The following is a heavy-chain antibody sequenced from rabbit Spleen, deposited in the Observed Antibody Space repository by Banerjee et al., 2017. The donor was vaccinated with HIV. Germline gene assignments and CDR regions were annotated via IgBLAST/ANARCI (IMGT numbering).Heavy chain of an antibody. D-gene: IGHD6-1*01. V-gene: IGHV1S45*01. J-gene: IGHJ4*01. CDR2: IRAGTSGTT. Sequence: QEPLVESGGGLVKPGASLTLTCTGSGSDISSYSMCWVRQAPGMGLEWIACIRAGTSGTTYYASWVNGRFTISSDNAQNTLYLQLNSLTAADTATYFCARLGHADYPYAYGLKLWGPGTL. CDR1: GSDISSYS. CDR3: ARLGHADYPYAYGLKL.